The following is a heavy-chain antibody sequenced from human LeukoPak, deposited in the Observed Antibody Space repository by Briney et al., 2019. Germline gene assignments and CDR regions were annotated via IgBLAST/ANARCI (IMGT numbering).Heavy chain of an antibody. CDR1: SGSISSYY. Sequence: SETLSLTCTVSSGSISSYYRSWIRHSPGKGLERIGYIHYTGSTNYNPSLKSRVTISVETSKNQFSLKLKSVTAADTAVYYCARGGYCGSGNDFTFDPWGQGALVTVSS. D-gene: IGHD3-10*01. CDR2: IHYTGST. V-gene: IGHV4-59*01. J-gene: IGHJ5*02. CDR3: ARGGYCGSGNDFTFDP.